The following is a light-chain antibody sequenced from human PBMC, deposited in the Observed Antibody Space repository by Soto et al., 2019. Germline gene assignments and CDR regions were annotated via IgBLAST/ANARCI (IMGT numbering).Light chain of an antibody. J-gene: IGKJ3*01. CDR3: QQYGSSPRT. CDR1: QSVSSY. V-gene: IGKV3-20*01. Sequence: EIVMKQSPATPSVSPGKQSNLSFPASQSVSSYLAWYQQKPGQAPRLLIYDASNRATGIPARFSGSGSGTDFTLTISRLEPEDFAVYYCQQYGSSPRTFGPGTKVDIK. CDR2: DAS.